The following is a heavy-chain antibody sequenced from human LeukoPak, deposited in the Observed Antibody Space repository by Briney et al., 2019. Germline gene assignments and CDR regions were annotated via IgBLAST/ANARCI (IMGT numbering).Heavy chain of an antibody. CDR2: ISYEGSNK. Sequence: GGSLRLSCAASGFTFSSYAMHWVRQAPGKGLEWVAVISYEGSNKYYADSVKGRFTISRDNSKNTLYLQMNSLRAEDTAVYYCARGTVAGTNYYYGMDVWGQGTTVTVSS. D-gene: IGHD6-19*01. V-gene: IGHV3-30-3*01. CDR3: ARGTVAGTNYYYGMDV. CDR1: GFTFSSYA. J-gene: IGHJ6*02.